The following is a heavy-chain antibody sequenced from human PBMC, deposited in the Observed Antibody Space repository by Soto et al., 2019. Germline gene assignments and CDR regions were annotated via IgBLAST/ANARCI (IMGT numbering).Heavy chain of an antibody. V-gene: IGHV3-23*01. CDR1: GFTFSSYA. CDR2: ISGSGGST. J-gene: IGHJ4*02. CDR3: AKCHPYYYHSSGYLPLDY. Sequence: EVQLLESGGDLVQPGGSLRLSCAASGFTFSSYAMSWVRQAPGKGLEWVSTISGSGGSTYYADSVKGRFTISRDNSKNTLYLQMNSLRAEDTAVYYCAKCHPYYYHSSGYLPLDYWGQGTLVTVSS. D-gene: IGHD3-22*01.